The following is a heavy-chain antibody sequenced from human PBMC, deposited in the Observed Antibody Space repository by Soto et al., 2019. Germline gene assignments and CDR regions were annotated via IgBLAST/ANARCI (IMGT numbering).Heavy chain of an antibody. CDR3: ASSSDSSGYYPPYYGMDV. CDR1: GGTFSSYA. CDR2: IIPIFGTA. V-gene: IGHV1-69*13. J-gene: IGHJ6*02. Sequence: ASVKVSCKASGGTFSSYAISWVRQAPGQGLEWMGGIIPIFGTANYAQKFQGRVTITADESTSTAYMELSSLRSEDTAVYYCASSSDSSGYYPPYYGMDVWGQGTTVTVSS. D-gene: IGHD3-22*01.